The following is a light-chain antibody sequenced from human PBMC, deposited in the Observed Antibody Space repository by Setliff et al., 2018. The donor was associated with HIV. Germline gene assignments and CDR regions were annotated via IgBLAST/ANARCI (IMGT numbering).Light chain of an antibody. CDR3: CSYAGSIVPP. Sequence: QSALNQPASVSGSPGQSITLSCTGTSSDVGGYNYVSWYQQHPGKAPKLMIYDVTNRPSGVSDRFSGSKSGNTASLTISGLQADDEADYYCCSYAGSIVPPFGTGTKVTVL. J-gene: IGLJ1*01. CDR2: DVT. CDR1: SSDVGGYNY. V-gene: IGLV2-23*02.